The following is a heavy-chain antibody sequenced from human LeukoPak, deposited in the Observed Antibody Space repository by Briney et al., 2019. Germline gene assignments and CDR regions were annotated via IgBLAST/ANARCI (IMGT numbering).Heavy chain of an antibody. CDR1: GITLSNYA. Sequence: QSGGSLSLSCAVSGITLSNYAITWVRQAPGKGLDWVAGISGSGGGTNYADSVKGRFTISRDTMKSSLHLQMSSLRAEDTAVYYCAGSRYPEPQDLNYWGQGTLVIVS. D-gene: IGHD3-10*01. CDR2: ISGSGGGT. V-gene: IGHV3-23*01. CDR3: AGSRYPEPQDLNY. J-gene: IGHJ4*02.